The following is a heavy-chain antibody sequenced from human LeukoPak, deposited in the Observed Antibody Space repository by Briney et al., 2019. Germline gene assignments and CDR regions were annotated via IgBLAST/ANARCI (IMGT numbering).Heavy chain of an antibody. CDR1: GGSISSSSYS. Sequence: SETLSLTCTVSGGSISSSSYSWDWIRQPPGKGLEWIGEINHSGNSNFNPSLKSRVTISLDTSKNQFSLKVSSVTAADTAVYYCARGIPRAKTHGNLTKRAFDYWGQGTLVIVSS. V-gene: IGHV4-39*07. D-gene: IGHD3-9*01. CDR3: ARGIPRAKTHGNLTKRAFDY. J-gene: IGHJ4*02. CDR2: INHSGNS.